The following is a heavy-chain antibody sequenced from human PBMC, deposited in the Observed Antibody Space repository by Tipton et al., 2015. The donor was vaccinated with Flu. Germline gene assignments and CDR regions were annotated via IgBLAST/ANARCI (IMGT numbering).Heavy chain of an antibody. V-gene: IGHV4-34*01. CDR1: GGSFSGYY. D-gene: IGHD3-3*01. Sequence: TLSLTCAVYGGSFSGYYWSWIRQPPGKGLEWIGEINHSGSTNYNPSLKSRVTISVDTSKNQFSLKLSSVTAADTAVYYCARGRPPPITILGVVTIPDDAFDIWGQGTMVTVSS. CDR3: ARGRPPPITILGVVTIPDDAFDI. J-gene: IGHJ3*02. CDR2: INHSGST.